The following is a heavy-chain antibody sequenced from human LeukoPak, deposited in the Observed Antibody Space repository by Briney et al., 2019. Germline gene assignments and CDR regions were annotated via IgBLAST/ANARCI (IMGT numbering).Heavy chain of an antibody. CDR2: ISSSSSYI. CDR3: AKFAVWFGELLSY. D-gene: IGHD3-10*01. V-gene: IGHV3-21*04. J-gene: IGHJ4*02. CDR1: GFTFSSYS. Sequence: PGGSLRLSCAASGFTFSSYSMNWVRQAPGKGLEWVSSISSSSSYIYYADSVKGRFTISRDNAKNSLYLQMNSLRAEDTAIYYCAKFAVWFGELLSYWGQGTLVTVSS.